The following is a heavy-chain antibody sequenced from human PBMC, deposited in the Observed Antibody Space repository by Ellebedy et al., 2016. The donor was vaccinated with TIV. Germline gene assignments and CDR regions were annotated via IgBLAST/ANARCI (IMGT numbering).Heavy chain of an antibody. Sequence: GESLKISCAASGFSFSTYAMSWVRQAPGKGLEWLSFISGRAGDTYYADSVKGRFTISRDDSKNTLYLQMHSLKAEDTALYYCAKSQVGATFFDYWGQGTLVTVSS. D-gene: IGHD1-26*01. CDR1: GFSFSTYA. V-gene: IGHV3-23*01. CDR3: AKSQVGATFFDY. J-gene: IGHJ4*02. CDR2: ISGRAGDT.